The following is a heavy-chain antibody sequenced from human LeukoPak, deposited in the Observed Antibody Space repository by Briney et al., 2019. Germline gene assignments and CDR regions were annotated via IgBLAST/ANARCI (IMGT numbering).Heavy chain of an antibody. CDR1: GFTFSSYG. J-gene: IGHJ4*02. CDR3: ARVLVVPAAICFDY. Sequence: GGSLRLSCAASGFTFSSYGMHWVRQAPGKGLEWVAAIWYDGSNKYYADSVKGRFTISRDNSKNTLYLQMNSLRAEDTAVYYCARVLVVPAAICFDYWGQGTLVTVSS. D-gene: IGHD2-2*01. CDR2: IWYDGSNK. V-gene: IGHV3-33*01.